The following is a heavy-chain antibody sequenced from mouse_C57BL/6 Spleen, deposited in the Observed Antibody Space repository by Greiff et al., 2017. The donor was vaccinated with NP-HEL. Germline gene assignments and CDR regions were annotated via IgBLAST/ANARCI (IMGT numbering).Heavy chain of an antibody. V-gene: IGHV1-26*01. CDR1: GYTFTDYY. Sequence: EVQLQQSGPELVKPGASVKISCKASGYTFTDYYMNWVKQSHGKSLEWIGDINPNNGGTSYNQKFKGKATLTVDKSSSTAYMELRSLTSEDSAVYYCARDGHYSFDYWGQGTTLTVSS. D-gene: IGHD2-3*01. CDR3: ARDGHYSFDY. J-gene: IGHJ2*01. CDR2: INPNNGGT.